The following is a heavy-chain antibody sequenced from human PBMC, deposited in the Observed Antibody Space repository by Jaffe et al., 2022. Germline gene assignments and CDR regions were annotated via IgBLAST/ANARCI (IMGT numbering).Heavy chain of an antibody. J-gene: IGHJ3*02. CDR3: ARSYGSGSYYDGDAFDI. D-gene: IGHD3-10*01. V-gene: IGHV3-48*03. CDR1: GFTFSSYE. Sequence: EVQLVESGGGLVQPGGSLRLSCAASGFTFSSYEMNWVRQAPGKGLEWVSYISSSGSTIYYADSVKGRFTISRDNAKNSLYLQMNSLRAEDTAVYYCARSYGSGSYYDGDAFDIWGQGTMVTVSS. CDR2: ISSSGSTI.